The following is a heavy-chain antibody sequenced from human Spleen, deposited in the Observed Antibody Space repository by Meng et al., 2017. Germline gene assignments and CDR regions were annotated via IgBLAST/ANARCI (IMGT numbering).Heavy chain of an antibody. Sequence: ASVKVSCKVSGHTLTELSMHWVRQAPGKGLEWMGGFDPKDGQPTYAQKFQGRVTMTRDTSTSKVYMELSSLRSEDTAVYYCARGSCSSTTCYPLDYWGQGTLVTVSS. CDR1: GHTLTELS. CDR3: ARGSCSSTTCYPLDY. D-gene: IGHD2-2*01. CDR2: FDPKDGQP. J-gene: IGHJ4*02. V-gene: IGHV1-24*01.